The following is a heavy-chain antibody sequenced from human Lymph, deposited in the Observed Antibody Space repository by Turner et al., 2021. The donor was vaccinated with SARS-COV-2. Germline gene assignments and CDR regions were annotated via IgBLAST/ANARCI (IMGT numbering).Heavy chain of an antibody. CDR3: ARETGNNWVDP. Sequence: QVQLQESGPRLVKPLESLSLTCTVSGGSMNSNYLSWIRQPPGKRLEWIWDIYYRGSTNYNPCLKSGVTISVDTSKDQFSLRLSSVTAADTAIYYCARETGNNWVDPWGQGILVTVSS. CDR2: IYYRGST. V-gene: IGHV4-59*01. CDR1: GGSMNSNY. J-gene: IGHJ5*02. D-gene: IGHD3-9*01.